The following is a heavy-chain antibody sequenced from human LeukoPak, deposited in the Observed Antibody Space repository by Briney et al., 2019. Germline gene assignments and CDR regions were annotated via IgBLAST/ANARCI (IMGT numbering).Heavy chain of an antibody. D-gene: IGHD3-22*01. Sequence: SETLSLTCTVSGGSISSSSYYWGWIRQPPGKGLEWIGSIYYSGSTYYNPSLKSRVTISVDTSKNQFSLKLSSVTAADTAVYYCARHDSSGYYPYYYYYGMDVWGQGTTVTVSS. CDR1: GGSISSSSYY. CDR2: IYYSGST. V-gene: IGHV4-39*01. CDR3: ARHDSSGYYPYYYYYGMDV. J-gene: IGHJ6*02.